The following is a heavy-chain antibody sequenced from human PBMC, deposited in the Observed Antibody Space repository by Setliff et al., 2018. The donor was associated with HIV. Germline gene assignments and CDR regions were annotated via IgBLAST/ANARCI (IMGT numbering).Heavy chain of an antibody. D-gene: IGHD4-17*01. V-gene: IGHV3-74*01. CDR2: IASDGSDT. Sequence: GGSLRLSCAASGLTFSNYWMHWVRQAPGKGLEWVSRIASDGSDTNYADSVRGRFTISRDNAKNTVYPQLTSLRAEDTAVYYCARQKTVTTYFDYWGQGTLFTVSS. CDR1: GLTFSNYW. CDR3: ARQKTVTTYFDY. J-gene: IGHJ4*02.